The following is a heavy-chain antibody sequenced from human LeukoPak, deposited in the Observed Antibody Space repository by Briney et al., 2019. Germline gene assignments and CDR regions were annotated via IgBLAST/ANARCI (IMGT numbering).Heavy chain of an antibody. CDR2: LYTAGST. CDR3: ARGGPGTTLDC. V-gene: IGHV3-66*01. CDR1: GFSVSNNY. D-gene: IGHD1-14*01. Sequence: GGSLRLSCAASGFSVSNNYMSWVRQAPGKGLEWVSVLYTAGSTKYADSVKGRFTISRDNSKNTMYLQMSSLRAEDTAVYYCARGGPGTTLDCWGRGTLVTVSS. J-gene: IGHJ4*02.